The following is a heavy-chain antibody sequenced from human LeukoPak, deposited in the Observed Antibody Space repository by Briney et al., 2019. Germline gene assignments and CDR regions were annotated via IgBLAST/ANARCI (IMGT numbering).Heavy chain of an antibody. CDR1: GFTFSSYW. CDR3: ARVPRGNYYYYYYMDV. J-gene: IGHJ6*03. CDR2: IKQDGSEK. V-gene: IGHV3-7*01. Sequence: GGSLRLSCAASGFTFSSYWMSWVRQAPGKGLEWVANIKQDGSEKYYVDSVKGRFTISRDNAKNSLYLQMNSLRAEDTAGYYCARVPRGNYYYYYYMDVWGKGTTVTVSS.